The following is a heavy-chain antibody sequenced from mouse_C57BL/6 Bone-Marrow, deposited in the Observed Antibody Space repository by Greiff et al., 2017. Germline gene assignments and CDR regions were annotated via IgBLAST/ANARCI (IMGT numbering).Heavy chain of an antibody. V-gene: IGHV3-6*01. Sequence: EVQVVESGPGLVKPSPSLSLSCSATGYSITSGYYWNRIRQFPGNKLEWMGYISYDGSTNYNPSLKNRISITRDTSKNQFFLKLISVTTEDTATYYCAREGILYWYFDVGGTGTTVTVSA. CDR2: ISYDGST. CDR3: AREGILYWYFDV. CDR1: GYSITSGYY. D-gene: IGHD1-1*01. J-gene: IGHJ1*03.